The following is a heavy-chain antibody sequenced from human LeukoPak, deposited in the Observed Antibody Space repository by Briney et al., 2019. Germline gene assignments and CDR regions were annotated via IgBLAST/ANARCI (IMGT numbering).Heavy chain of an antibody. V-gene: IGHV4-59*01. CDR3: ARSLAYCGGDCPYYFDY. Sequence: PSETLSLTCTVSGGSISSYYWSWTRQPPGKGLEWIGYIYYSGSTNYNPSLKSRVTISVDTSKNQFSLKLSSVTAADTAVYYCARSLAYCGGDCPYYFDYWGQGTLVTVSS. CDR1: GGSISSYY. D-gene: IGHD2-21*02. J-gene: IGHJ4*02. CDR2: IYYSGST.